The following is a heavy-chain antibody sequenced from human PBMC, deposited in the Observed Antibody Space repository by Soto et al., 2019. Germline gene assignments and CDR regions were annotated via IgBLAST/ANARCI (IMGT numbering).Heavy chain of an antibody. D-gene: IGHD1-7*01. CDR2: IYYSGST. CDR3: ARVHWNSPFRRPRNWFDP. J-gene: IGHJ5*02. V-gene: IGHV4-30-4*01. CDR1: GGSISSGDYY. Sequence: PSETLSLTCTVSGGSISSGDYYWSWIRQPPGKGLEWIGYIYYSGSTYYNPSLKSRVTISVDTSKNQFSLKLSSVTAADTAVYYYARVHWNSPFRRPRNWFDPWGQGTLVTVSS.